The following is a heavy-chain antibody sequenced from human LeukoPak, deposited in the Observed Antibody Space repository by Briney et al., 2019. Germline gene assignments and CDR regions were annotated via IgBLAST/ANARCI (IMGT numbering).Heavy chain of an antibody. CDR1: GGSISSYY. Sequence: SETLSLTCTVSGGSISSYYWSWIRQPPGKGLEWIGYIYYSGSTNYNPSLKSRVTISVDTSKNQFSLKLSSVTAADTAVYYCAREMGSSGWYKYWFDPWGQGTLVTVS. J-gene: IGHJ5*02. V-gene: IGHV4-59*01. D-gene: IGHD6-19*01. CDR3: AREMGSSGWYKYWFDP. CDR2: IYYSGST.